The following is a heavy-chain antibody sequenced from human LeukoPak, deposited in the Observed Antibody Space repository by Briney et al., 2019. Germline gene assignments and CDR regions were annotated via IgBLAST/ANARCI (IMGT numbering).Heavy chain of an antibody. CDR2: ISSRNTSI. V-gene: IGHV3-48*01. D-gene: IGHD6-6*01. CDR1: GFSLSSYS. J-gene: IGHJ6*03. Sequence: GGSLRLSCAAYGFSLSSYSFNWVRQAPGKGLEWVSYISSRNTSIYYSDSVKGRFTISRDNARNSLYLQMNSLRAEDTAVYYCARDPSSSPPYYFYYYYMDVWGKGTTVTVSS. CDR3: ARDPSSSPPYYFYYYYMDV.